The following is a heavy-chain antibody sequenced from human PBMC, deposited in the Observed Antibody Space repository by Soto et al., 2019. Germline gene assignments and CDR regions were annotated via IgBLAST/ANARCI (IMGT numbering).Heavy chain of an antibody. J-gene: IGHJ4*02. CDR2: ISYDGSDK. CDR3: ARGAHPNLDWGWLQRHYFDY. CDR1: AFLFSNYP. V-gene: IGHV3-30-3*01. Sequence: GGSLRLSCAASAFLFSNYPMYWVRQAPGKGLEWVALISYDGSDKNYADSVKGRFTISRDNSKNTLYLQMNSLRAEDTAVYYCARGAHPNLDWGWLQRHYFDYWGQGTLVTVSS. D-gene: IGHD7-27*01.